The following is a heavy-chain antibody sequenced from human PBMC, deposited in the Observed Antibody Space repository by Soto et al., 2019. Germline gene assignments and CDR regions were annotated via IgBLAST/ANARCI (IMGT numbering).Heavy chain of an antibody. CDR3: ARAGVLYYDSSGYYSYYFDY. V-gene: IGHV1-18*01. J-gene: IGHJ4*02. CDR2: ISAYNGNT. CDR1: GYTFTSYG. Sequence: ASVKVSARASGYTFTSYGISWVRQAPGQGLEWMGWISAYNGNTNYAQKLQGRVTMTTDTSTSTAYMELRSLRSDDTAVYYCARAGVLYYDSSGYYSYYFDYWGQGTLVTVSS. D-gene: IGHD3-22*01.